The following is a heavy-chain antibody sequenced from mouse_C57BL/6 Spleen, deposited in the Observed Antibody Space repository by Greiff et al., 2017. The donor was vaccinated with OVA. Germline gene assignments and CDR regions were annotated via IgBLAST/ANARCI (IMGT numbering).Heavy chain of an antibody. D-gene: IGHD2-4*01. V-gene: IGHV1-20*01. Sequence: EVQLQQSGPELVKPGDSVKISCKASGYSFTGYFMNWVMQSHGKSLEWIGRINPYNGDTFYNQKFKGKATLTVDKSSSTAHMELRSLTSEDSAVYYCARQGDYDGRAWFAYWGQGTLVTVSA. CDR1: GYSFTGYF. CDR2: INPYNGDT. CDR3: ARQGDYDGRAWFAY. J-gene: IGHJ3*01.